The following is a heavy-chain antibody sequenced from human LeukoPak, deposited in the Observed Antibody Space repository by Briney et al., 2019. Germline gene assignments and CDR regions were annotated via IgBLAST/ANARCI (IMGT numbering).Heavy chain of an antibody. J-gene: IGHJ4*02. Sequence: GGSLRLSCAASGFTFSSYAMSWVRQAPGKGLEWVSAISGGGGSTYYADSVKGRFTISRDNSKNTLYLQMNSLRAEDAAVYYCADRGRSGSWYYFDYWGQGTLVTVSS. D-gene: IGHD6-13*01. CDR2: ISGGGGST. V-gene: IGHV3-23*01. CDR1: GFTFSSYA. CDR3: ADRGRSGSWYYFDY.